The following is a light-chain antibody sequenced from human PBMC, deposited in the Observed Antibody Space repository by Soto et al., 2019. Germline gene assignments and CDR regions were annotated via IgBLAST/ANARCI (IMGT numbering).Light chain of an antibody. CDR1: QSVTTN. CDR3: QQHNNWPPWT. V-gene: IGKV3-15*01. J-gene: IGKJ1*01. CDR2: GAS. Sequence: EIVMTQSPATLSVSPGERATLSCRASQSVTTNLAWYQQKPGQAPRLLMYGASTRATGIPDRFSASGSGTEITLTISGLQSEDFAVYYCQQHNNWPPWTFGQGTKVEIK.